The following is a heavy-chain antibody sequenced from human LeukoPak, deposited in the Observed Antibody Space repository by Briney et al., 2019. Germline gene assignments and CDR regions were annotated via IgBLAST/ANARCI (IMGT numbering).Heavy chain of an antibody. CDR3: ARQEYCSGGSCYTWFDP. V-gene: IGHV5-51*01. Sequence: GESLKISCKGSGYSFTSYWIGWVRQMPGKGLEWMGIIYPADSDIRYSPSFQGQVTISADKSISTAYLQWSSLKASDTAMYYCARQEYCSGGSCYTWFDPWGQGTLVTVSS. D-gene: IGHD2-15*01. CDR1: GYSFTSYW. J-gene: IGHJ5*02. CDR2: IYPADSDI.